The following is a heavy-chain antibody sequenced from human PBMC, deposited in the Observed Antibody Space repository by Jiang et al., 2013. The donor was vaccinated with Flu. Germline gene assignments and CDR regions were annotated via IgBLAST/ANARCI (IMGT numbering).Heavy chain of an antibody. CDR3: ARFDPYHYDSSRYYFD. D-gene: IGHD3-22*01. Sequence: PGLVKPSETLSLTCTVSGDSISNYFWSWIRQPPGKRLEWIGHIYFNGNTNYNPSLKSRVTISIDTTKTQFSLKLSSVTAADTAVYYCARFDPYHYDSSRYYFDWGQGTLVTVSA. J-gene: IGHJ4*02. CDR2: IYFNGNT. CDR1: GDSISNYF. V-gene: IGHV4-59*08.